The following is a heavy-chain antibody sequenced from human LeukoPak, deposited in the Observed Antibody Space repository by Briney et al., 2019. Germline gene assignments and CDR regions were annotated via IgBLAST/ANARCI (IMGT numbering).Heavy chain of an antibody. CDR1: GGTFSSYA. CDR3: ASRFSGIAVAGTMIYAFDI. V-gene: IGHV1-69*13. J-gene: IGHJ3*02. CDR2: IIPIFGTA. Sequence: ASVKVSCKASGGTFSSYAISWVRQAPGQGLEWMGGIIPIFGTANYAQKFQGRVTITADESTSTAYMELSSLRSEDTAVYYCASRFSGIAVAGTMIYAFDIWGQGTMVTVSS. D-gene: IGHD6-19*01.